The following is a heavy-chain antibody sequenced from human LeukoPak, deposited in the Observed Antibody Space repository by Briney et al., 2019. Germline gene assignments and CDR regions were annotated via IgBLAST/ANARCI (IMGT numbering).Heavy chain of an antibody. J-gene: IGHJ4*02. CDR3: VRHISTNTGYFDS. CDR2: VYDGTS. V-gene: IGHV4-39*01. D-gene: IGHD5-24*01. CDR1: GGSINSHSYY. Sequence: SETLSLTCTVSGGSINSHSYYWGWIRQPPGKGLEWIGSVYDGTSYSNPSLTSRAAVFVDTSRDEFSLDLSFVTAADTAVYYCVRHISTNTGYFDSCGQGTLVSVSS.